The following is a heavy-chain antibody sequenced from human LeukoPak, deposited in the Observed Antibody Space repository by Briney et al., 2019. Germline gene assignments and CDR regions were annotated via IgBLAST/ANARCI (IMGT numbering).Heavy chain of an antibody. V-gene: IGHV3-66*01. D-gene: IGHD5-12*01. Sequence: PGGSLRLSCAASGFTVSSNYMSWVRQAPGKGLEWVSVIYSGGSTYYADSVKGRFTISRDNSENTLYLQMNGLRAEDTAVYYCARDGYVDAFDIWGQGTMITVSS. J-gene: IGHJ3*02. CDR2: IYSGGST. CDR3: ARDGYVDAFDI. CDR1: GFTVSSNY.